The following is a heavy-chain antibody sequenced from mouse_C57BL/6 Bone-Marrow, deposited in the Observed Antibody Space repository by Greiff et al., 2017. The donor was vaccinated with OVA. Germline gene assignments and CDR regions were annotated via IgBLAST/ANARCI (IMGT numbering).Heavy chain of an antibody. V-gene: IGHV14-3*01. CDR2: IDPANDNT. Sequence: VHVKQSVAELVRPGASVKLSCTASGFNIKNTYMHWVKQRPEQGLEWIGRIDPANDNTKYAPKFQGKATMTADTSSSTAYLQLSSLSSEDTAVYCCARGNFGSSFYAMDYWGQGTSVTVSS. CDR1: GFNIKNTY. D-gene: IGHD1-1*01. J-gene: IGHJ4*01. CDR3: ARGNFGSSFYAMDY.